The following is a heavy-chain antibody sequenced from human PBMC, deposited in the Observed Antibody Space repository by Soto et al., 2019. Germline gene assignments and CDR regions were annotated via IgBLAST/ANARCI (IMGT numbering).Heavy chain of an antibody. CDR1: GFTFSSYG. J-gene: IGHJ6*02. CDR2: ISYDGSNK. Sequence: PVGSLRLACAASGFTFSSYGMHWVRQAPGKGLEWVAVISYDGSNKYYADSVKGRFTISRDNSTNTLYLQMNSLSAEDTAVYYCAKASGYYYYYGMHVWGQGPTVTVSS. D-gene: IGHD1-1*01. V-gene: IGHV3-30*18. CDR3: AKASGYYYYYGMHV.